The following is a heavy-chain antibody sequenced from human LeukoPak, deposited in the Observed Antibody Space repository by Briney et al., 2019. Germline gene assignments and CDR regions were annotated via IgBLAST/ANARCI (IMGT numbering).Heavy chain of an antibody. V-gene: IGHV1-2*06. CDR3: ARAGYYYDSSGYYYVGVDY. D-gene: IGHD3-22*01. CDR1: GYTFTGYY. J-gene: IGHJ4*02. Sequence: GASVKVSCKASGYTFTGYYMHWVRQAPGQGLEWMGRINPNSGGTNYAQKFQGRVTMTRDTSISTAYMELSRLRPDDTAVYYCARAGYYYDSSGYYYVGVDYRGQGTLVTVSS. CDR2: INPNSGGT.